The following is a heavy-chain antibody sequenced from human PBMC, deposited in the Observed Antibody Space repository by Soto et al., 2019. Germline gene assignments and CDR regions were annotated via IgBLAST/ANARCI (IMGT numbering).Heavy chain of an antibody. J-gene: IGHJ4*02. CDR2: ISYDGSNK. CDR3: ARAIVVVVVAATPGY. V-gene: IGHV3-30-3*01. D-gene: IGHD2-15*01. Sequence: QVQLVESGGGVVQPGRSLRLSCAASGFTFSSYAMHWVRQAPGKGLEWVAVISYDGSNKYYADSVKGRFTISRDNSKNTLYLQMNGLRAEDTAVYYCARAIVVVVVAATPGYWGQGTLVAVSS. CDR1: GFTFSSYA.